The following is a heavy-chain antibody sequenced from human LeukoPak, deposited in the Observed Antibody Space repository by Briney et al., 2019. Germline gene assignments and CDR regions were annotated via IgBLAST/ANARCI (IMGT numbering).Heavy chain of an antibody. V-gene: IGHV4-4*07. CDR2: IYTSGST. CDR3: ARAEYCSSTSCYRVDY. CDR1: VGSISSYY. J-gene: IGHJ4*02. Sequence: SETLSLTCTVSVGSISSYYWSWIRQPAGKGLEWIGRIYTSGSTNYNPSLKSRVTMSVDTSKNQFSLKLSSVTAADTAVYYCARAEYCSSTSCYRVDYWGQGTLVTVSS. D-gene: IGHD2-2*01.